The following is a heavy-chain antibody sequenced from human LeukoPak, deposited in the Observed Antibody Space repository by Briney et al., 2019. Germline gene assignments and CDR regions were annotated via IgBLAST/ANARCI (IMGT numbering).Heavy chain of an antibody. J-gene: IGHJ4*02. CDR2: INHSGST. CDR3: AGFNGYGGKIDY. CDR1: GGSFSGYY. D-gene: IGHD4-23*01. V-gene: IGHV4-34*01. Sequence: SETLSLTCAVYGGSFSGYYWSWIRQPPGKGLEWIGEINHSGSTNYNPSLKSRVTISVDTSKNQFSLKLSSVTAADTAVYYCAGFNGYGGKIDYWGQGTLVTVSS.